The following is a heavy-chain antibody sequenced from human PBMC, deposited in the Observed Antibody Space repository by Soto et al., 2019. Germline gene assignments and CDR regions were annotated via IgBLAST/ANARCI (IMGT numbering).Heavy chain of an antibody. Sequence: QVQLVESGGGVVQPGRSLRLSCAASGFIFSSYGMHWVRQAPGKGLEWVALIWYDGSNEYYADSVKGRFTISRDNCKNTLYLQINSLRSEDTAMYYCARDRYRTAPWGFDYWGQGTLVTVSS. J-gene: IGHJ4*02. D-gene: IGHD5-12*01. V-gene: IGHV3-33*01. CDR3: ARDRYRTAPWGFDY. CDR2: IWYDGSNE. CDR1: GFIFSSYG.